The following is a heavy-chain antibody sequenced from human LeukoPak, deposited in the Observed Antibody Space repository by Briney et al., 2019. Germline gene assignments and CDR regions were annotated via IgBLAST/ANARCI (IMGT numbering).Heavy chain of an antibody. CDR2: IKQDGREK. J-gene: IGHJ5*02. V-gene: IGHV3-7*01. Sequence: GGSLSLSCAASGLTLSSYWMSWVRQAPGKGLEWVANIKQDGREKSYADSVKGRFTIPRDNAKNSLYLQMSSLRAEDTAVYYCARDDCSSISCYHNWFDPWGQGTLVTVSS. CDR3: ARDDCSSISCYHNWFDP. CDR1: GLTLSSYW. D-gene: IGHD2-2*01.